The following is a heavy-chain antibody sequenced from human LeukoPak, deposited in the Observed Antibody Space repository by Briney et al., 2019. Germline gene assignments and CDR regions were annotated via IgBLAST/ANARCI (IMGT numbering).Heavy chain of an antibody. CDR1: GPSVYDYA. J-gene: IGHJ4*02. Sequence: PALSLRLSCVVYGPSVYDYAMQWVRQVSGIGLVWVAGIRRKSGIIGYADSVKGRFTISRDNAKNSLFLQMNSLRAEETALYYCAKDLGDRTAAIAYWGQGTLVTVSS. CDR2: IRRKSGII. CDR3: AKDLGDRTAAIAY. V-gene: IGHV3-9*01. D-gene: IGHD3-16*01.